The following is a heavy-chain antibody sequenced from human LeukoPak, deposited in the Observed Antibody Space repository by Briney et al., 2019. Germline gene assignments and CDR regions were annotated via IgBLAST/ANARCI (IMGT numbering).Heavy chain of an antibody. J-gene: IGHJ4*02. V-gene: IGHV4-30-2*01. D-gene: IGHD6-6*01. CDR3: ARTANRYSSSFDY. CDR2: IYHSGST. Sequence: SQTLSLTCAVSGGSVSSGDYSWSWIRQPPGKGLEWIGYIYHSGSTNYNPSLKSRVTISVDRSKNQFSLKLSSVTAADTAVYYCARTANRYSSSFDYWGQGTLVTVSS. CDR1: GGSVSSGDYS.